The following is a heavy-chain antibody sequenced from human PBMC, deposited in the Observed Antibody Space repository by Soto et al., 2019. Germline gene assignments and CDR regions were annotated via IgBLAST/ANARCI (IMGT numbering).Heavy chain of an antibody. CDR2: IYHSGST. CDR1: GGSISSGGYS. J-gene: IGHJ6*02. CDR3: TREEGAVAGTNYDGMDV. Sequence: PSETLSLTCTVSGGSISSGGYSWIWIRQPPGKGLEWIGYIYHSGSTYYNPSHKSPVTMSIDRFKKQLYLKLTSVTAADTAVYYCTREEGAVAGTNYDGMDVWGQGTTVTVSS. D-gene: IGHD6-19*01. V-gene: IGHV4-30-2*01.